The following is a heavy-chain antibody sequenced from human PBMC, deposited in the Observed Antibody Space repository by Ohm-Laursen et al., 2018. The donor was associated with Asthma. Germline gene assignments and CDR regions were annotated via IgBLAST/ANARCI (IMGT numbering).Heavy chain of an antibody. J-gene: IGHJ4*02. CDR1: GGTLGTSV. CDR2: INSVFGTS. V-gene: IGHV1-69*13. Sequence: ASVKVSCKSLGGTLGTSVIGWVRQAPGHGLEWLGGINSVFGTSTYAQKFHDRFTITADESTSTVYMTLSSLTSEDTAVYYCARKAGSCITSNCYSLDFWGQGTLVTVSS. CDR3: ARKAGSCITSNCYSLDF. D-gene: IGHD2-15*01.